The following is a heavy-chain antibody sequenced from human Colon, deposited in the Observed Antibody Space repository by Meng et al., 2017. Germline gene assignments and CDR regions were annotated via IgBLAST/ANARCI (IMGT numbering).Heavy chain of an antibody. J-gene: IGHJ4*02. CDR2: TFYRAKWIS. Sequence: QVQPQEHGPGRVKPPETLSLTWCLSGDSVSSNDATWNWSRTSPSRGLEWPGRTFYRAKWISDYAVSLESRITINPDTSKNQFTLQLNSVTPEDTAVYYCARLVGNSWLPYWGQGTLVTVSS. CDR1: GDSVSSNDAT. V-gene: IGHV6-1*01. D-gene: IGHD6-13*01. CDR3: ARLVGNSWLPY.